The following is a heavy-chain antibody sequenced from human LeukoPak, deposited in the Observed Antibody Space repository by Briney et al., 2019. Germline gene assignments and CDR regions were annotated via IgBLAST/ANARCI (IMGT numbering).Heavy chain of an antibody. CDR3: AKDGSSGWPHY. Sequence: GGSLRLSCAASGFTFSRFWMSWVRQAPGKGLEWVANIKEDGSEKSYVDSVKGRFTISRDNSKNTLYLQMNSLRAEDTAVYYCAKDGSSGWPHYWGQGTLVTVSS. CDR2: IKEDGSEK. J-gene: IGHJ4*02. V-gene: IGHV3-7*01. D-gene: IGHD6-19*01. CDR1: GFTFSRFW.